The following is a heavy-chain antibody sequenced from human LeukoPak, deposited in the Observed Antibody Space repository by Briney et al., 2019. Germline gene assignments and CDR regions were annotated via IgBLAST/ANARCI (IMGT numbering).Heavy chain of an antibody. Sequence: GGSLRLSCAASGFTFSSYAMSWVRQAPGKGLEWVSAISGSGGSTYYADSVKGRFTISRDNSKNTLYLQMNSLRVEDTAVYYCAREVEYSSSSLDYYYYMDVWGKGTTVTVSS. J-gene: IGHJ6*03. V-gene: IGHV3-23*01. D-gene: IGHD6-6*01. CDR2: ISGSGGST. CDR1: GFTFSSYA. CDR3: AREVEYSSSSLDYYYYMDV.